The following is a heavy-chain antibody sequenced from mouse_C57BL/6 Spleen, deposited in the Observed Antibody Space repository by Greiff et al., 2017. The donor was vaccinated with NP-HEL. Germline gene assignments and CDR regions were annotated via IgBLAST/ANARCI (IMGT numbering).Heavy chain of an antibody. D-gene: IGHD1-1*02. CDR2: IDPETGGT. Sequence: VQLQQSGAELVRPGASVTLSFKASGYTFTDYEMHWVKQTPVHGLEWIGAIDPETGGTAYNQKFKGKAILTADKSSSTAYMELRSLTSEDSAVYYCTRGGWSMDYWGQGTSVTVSS. CDR1: GYTFTDYE. CDR3: TRGGWSMDY. J-gene: IGHJ4*01. V-gene: IGHV1-15*01.